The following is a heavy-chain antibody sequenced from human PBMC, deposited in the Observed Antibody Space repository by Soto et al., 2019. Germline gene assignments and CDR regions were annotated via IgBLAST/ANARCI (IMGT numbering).Heavy chain of an antibody. D-gene: IGHD2-8*01. CDR1: GGSFSGYY. Sequence: QVQLQQWGAGLLKPSETLSLTCAVYGGSFSGYYWSWIRQPPGKGLEWIGEINHSGSTNYNPSLKSRVTISVDTSKNQFSLKLSSVTAADTAVYYCARRRDKMDFDYWGQGTLVTVSS. V-gene: IGHV4-34*01. J-gene: IGHJ4*02. CDR2: INHSGST. CDR3: ARRRDKMDFDY.